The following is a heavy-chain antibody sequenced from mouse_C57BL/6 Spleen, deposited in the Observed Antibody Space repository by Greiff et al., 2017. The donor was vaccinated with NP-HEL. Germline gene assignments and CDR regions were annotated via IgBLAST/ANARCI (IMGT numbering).Heavy chain of an antibody. CDR1: GFTFSSYG. Sequence: EVNVVESGGDLVKPGGSLKLSCAASGFTFSSYGMSWVRQTPDKRLEWVATISSGGSYTYYPDSVKGRFTISRDNAKNTLYLQMSSLKSEDTAMYYCARHYDSSYGDWYFDVWGTGTTGTVSS. D-gene: IGHD1-1*01. CDR2: ISSGGSYT. V-gene: IGHV5-6*01. J-gene: IGHJ1*03. CDR3: ARHYDSSYGDWYFDV.